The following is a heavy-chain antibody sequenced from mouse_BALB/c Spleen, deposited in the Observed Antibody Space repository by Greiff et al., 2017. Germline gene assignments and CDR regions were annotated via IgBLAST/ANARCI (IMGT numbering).Heavy chain of an antibody. V-gene: IGHV5-4*02. CDR3: ARDDGYYVAY. Sequence: EVMLVESGGGLVKPGGSLKLSCAASGFTFSDYYMYWVRQTPEKRLEWVATISDGGSYTYYPDSVKGRFTISRDNAKNNLYLQMSSLKSEDTAMYYCARDDGYYVAYWGQGTLVTVSA. D-gene: IGHD2-3*01. CDR2: ISDGGSYT. CDR1: GFTFSDYY. J-gene: IGHJ3*01.